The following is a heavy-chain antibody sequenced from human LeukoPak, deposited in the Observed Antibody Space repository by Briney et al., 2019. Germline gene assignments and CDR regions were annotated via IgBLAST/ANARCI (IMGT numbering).Heavy chain of an antibody. V-gene: IGHV3-21*01. CDR1: GFTFSSYS. Sequence: GGSLRLSCAASGFTFSSYSMNWVRQAPGKGLEWVSSISSSSSYIYYADSVKGRFTISRDNAKNSLYLQMNSLRAEDTTVYYCAGAVAGSSWFDPWGQGTLVTVSS. CDR3: AGAVAGSSWFDP. D-gene: IGHD6-19*01. J-gene: IGHJ5*02. CDR2: ISSSSSYI.